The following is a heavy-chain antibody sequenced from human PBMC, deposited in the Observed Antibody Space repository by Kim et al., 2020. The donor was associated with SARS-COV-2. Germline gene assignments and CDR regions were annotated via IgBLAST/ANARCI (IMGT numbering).Heavy chain of an antibody. V-gene: IGHV3-7*03. CDR2: NQDGSEK. Sequence: NQDGSEKYYVDYVKGRITISRDNAKNSLYRQMSSLRVDDTAVYYCASQFFWGQGVLVTVSS. CDR3: ASQFF. J-gene: IGHJ4*02.